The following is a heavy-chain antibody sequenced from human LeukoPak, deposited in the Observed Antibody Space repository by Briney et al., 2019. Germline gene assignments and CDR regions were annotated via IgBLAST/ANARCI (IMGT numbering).Heavy chain of an antibody. CDR2: IIPILGIA. CDR3: ARDFGGYCSSTSCSNWFGP. Sequence: GASVKVSCKASGGTVSSYAISSVRQAPGQGLGWRGRIIPILGIANYAQKFQGRVTITAATPTSTDYMELSSLRSEDTAVYYCARDFGGYCSSTSCSNWFGPWGQGPLVTVSS. CDR1: GGTVSSYA. D-gene: IGHD2-2*01. J-gene: IGHJ5*02. V-gene: IGHV1-69*04.